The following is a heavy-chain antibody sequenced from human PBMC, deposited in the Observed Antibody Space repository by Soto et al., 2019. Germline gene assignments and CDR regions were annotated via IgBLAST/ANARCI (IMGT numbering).Heavy chain of an antibody. CDR2: IIPRFGIK. V-gene: IGHV1-69*01. CDR3: AKEAGEH. Sequence: QMQLVQSGAEVKERGSSVKISCKTSGGTFNTYALTWVRQAPGQGLEWIGGIIPRFGIKNVAQRFQGRVTFNADESLTTAYMEMTSLRSDDTAVYYCAKEAGEHWGQGTVVTVSS. D-gene: IGHD3-10*01. J-gene: IGHJ1*01. CDR1: GGTFNTYA.